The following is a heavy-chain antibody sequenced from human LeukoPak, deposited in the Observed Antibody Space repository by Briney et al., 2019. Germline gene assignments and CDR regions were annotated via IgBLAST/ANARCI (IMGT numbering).Heavy chain of an antibody. V-gene: IGHV2-70*04. D-gene: IGHD3-22*01. CDR2: IDWDDDK. CDR3: ARTPPEYYDSSGYYGLVQYYFDY. CDR1: GFSLSTSGMR. J-gene: IGHJ4*02. Sequence: SGPTLVNPTQTLTLTCTFSGFSLSTSGMRVSWIRQPPGKALEWLARIDWDDDKFYSTSLKTRLTISKDTSKNQVVLTMTNMDPVDTATYYCARTPPEYYDSSGYYGLVQYYFDYWGQGTLVTVSS.